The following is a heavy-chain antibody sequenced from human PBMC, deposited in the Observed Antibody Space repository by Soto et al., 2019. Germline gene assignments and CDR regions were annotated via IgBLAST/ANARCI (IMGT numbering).Heavy chain of an antibody. Sequence: ASVKVSCKVSGYTLTELSMHWVRQAPGKGLEWMGGFDPEDGETIYAQKFQGRVTMTEDTSTDTAYMELSSLRSEDTAVYYCATTQITMIVVEKGAFDIWGQGTMVTVSS. CDR2: FDPEDGET. J-gene: IGHJ3*02. CDR3: ATTQITMIVVEKGAFDI. CDR1: GYTLTELS. D-gene: IGHD3-22*01. V-gene: IGHV1-24*01.